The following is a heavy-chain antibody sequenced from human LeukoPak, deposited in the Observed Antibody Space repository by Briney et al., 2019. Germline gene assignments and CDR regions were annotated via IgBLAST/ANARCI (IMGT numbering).Heavy chain of an antibody. D-gene: IGHD2-15*01. CDR2: ISVYNGNT. V-gene: IGHV1-18*04. CDR1: DYTFKSHG. CDR3: ARDKGYCSGGSCYYWFDP. Sequence: GASVKVSCKASDYTFKSHGISWVRQAPGQGLEWMGWISVYNGNTDYAQKFQGRVTMTTDTSTSTAYMELRSLRSDDTAVYYCARDKGYCSGGSCYYWFDPWGQGTLVTVSS. J-gene: IGHJ5*02.